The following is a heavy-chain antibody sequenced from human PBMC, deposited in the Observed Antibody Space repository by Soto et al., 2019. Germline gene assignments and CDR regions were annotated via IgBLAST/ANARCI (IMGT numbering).Heavy chain of an antibody. J-gene: IGHJ6*02. V-gene: IGHV1-69*13. D-gene: IGHD3-10*01. CDR2: IIPIFGTA. Sequence: SVKVSCKASGGTFSSYAISWVRQAPGQGLEWMGGIIPIFGTANYAQKFQGRVTITADESTSTAYMELSSLRSEDTAVYYCARKPSRGSYYYYYGMDVWGQGTTVTVSS. CDR1: GGTFSSYA. CDR3: ARKPSRGSYYYYYGMDV.